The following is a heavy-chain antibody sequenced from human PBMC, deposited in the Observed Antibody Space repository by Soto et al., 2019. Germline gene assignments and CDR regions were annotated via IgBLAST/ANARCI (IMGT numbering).Heavy chain of an antibody. CDR3: ARERKVGATTGYYYYGMDG. CDR1: GYTFTSYY. J-gene: IGHJ6*02. V-gene: IGHV1-46*01. Sequence: QVQLVQSGAEVKKPGASVKVSCKASGYTFTSYYMHWVRQAPGQGLEWMGIINPSGGSTSYAQKFQGRVTMTRDTSTSTVDMELSSLRSEDTAVYYCARERKVGATTGYYYYGMDGWGQGTKVTVSS. D-gene: IGHD1-26*01. CDR2: INPSGGST.